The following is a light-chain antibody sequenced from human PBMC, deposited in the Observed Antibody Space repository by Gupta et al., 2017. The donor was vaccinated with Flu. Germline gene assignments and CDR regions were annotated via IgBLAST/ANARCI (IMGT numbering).Light chain of an antibody. CDR3: QQDDVGPHIT. V-gene: IGKV1-33*01. CDR2: DAS. CDR1: EDRSKY. J-gene: IGKJ3*01. Sequence: SSLSASVGDRVAITCQASEDRSKYLNWYQQKTGKAPKLLIYDASNLETGVPSRFSGSGSGTHFTLSISSVQPEDIGTYYCQQDDVGPHITFGPGTKVDVK.